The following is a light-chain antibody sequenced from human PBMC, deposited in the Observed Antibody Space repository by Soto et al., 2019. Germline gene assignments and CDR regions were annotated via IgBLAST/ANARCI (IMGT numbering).Light chain of an antibody. CDR1: SSDVGGYNY. Sequence: QSALTQPPSASGSPGQSVTISCTGTSSDVGGYNYVSWYQQHPGKAPKLMIYEVSKRPSGVPDRFSGSKSGNTASLTVSGLQAEDEADYYCGSYAGSIYVFGTGTKLTVL. V-gene: IGLV2-8*01. J-gene: IGLJ1*01. CDR2: EVS. CDR3: GSYAGSIYV.